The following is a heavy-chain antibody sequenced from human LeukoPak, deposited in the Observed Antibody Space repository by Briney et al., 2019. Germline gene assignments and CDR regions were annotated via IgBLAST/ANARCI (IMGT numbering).Heavy chain of an antibody. J-gene: IGHJ5*02. Sequence: WASVKVSCKASGGTFSSYAISWVRQAPGQGLEWMGGIIPIFGTANYAQKFQGRVTITTDESTSTAYMGLSSLRSEDTAVYYCARASVGCSGTRCYTMENWFDPWGQGTLVTVSS. D-gene: IGHD2-2*02. V-gene: IGHV1-69*05. CDR1: GGTFSSYA. CDR2: IIPIFGTA. CDR3: ARASVGCSGTRCYTMENWFDP.